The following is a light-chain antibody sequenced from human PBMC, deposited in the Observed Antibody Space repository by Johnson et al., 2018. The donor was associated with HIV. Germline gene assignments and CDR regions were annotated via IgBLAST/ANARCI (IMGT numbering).Light chain of an antibody. CDR1: SSNIANNY. CDR3: GTWDSSLSAYV. Sequence: QSVLSQPPSVSAAPGQKVTISCSGSSSNIANNYVSWYQQLPGTAPKLLIYENNKRPSGIPDRFSGSKSGTSATLGITGLQTGDAADYYCGTWDSSLSAYVFGSVTEVTVL. V-gene: IGLV1-51*02. CDR2: ENN. J-gene: IGLJ1*01.